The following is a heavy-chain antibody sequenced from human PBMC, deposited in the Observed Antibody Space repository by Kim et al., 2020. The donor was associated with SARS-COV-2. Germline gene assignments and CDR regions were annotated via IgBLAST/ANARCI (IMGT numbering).Heavy chain of an antibody. J-gene: IGHJ5*02. D-gene: IGHD2-15*01. V-gene: IGHV4-4*02. Sequence: STNYNPSLKSRVTISVDKSKNQFSLKLSSVTAADTAVYYCARDPRVGFDPWGQGTLVTVSS. CDR3: ARDPRVGFDP. CDR2: ST.